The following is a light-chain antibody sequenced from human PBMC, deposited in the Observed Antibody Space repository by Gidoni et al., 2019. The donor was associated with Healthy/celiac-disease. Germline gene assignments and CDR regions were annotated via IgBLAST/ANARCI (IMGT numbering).Light chain of an antibody. CDR2: LGS. Sequence: DLVMTQSPLSLPVTPGEPASLPCRSSQSLLHSNGYNYLDWYLQKPGQSPQLLIYLGSNRASGVPDRFSGSGSGTDFTLKISRVEAEDVGVYYCMQALQTPLTFGGGTKVEIK. V-gene: IGKV2-28*01. CDR3: MQALQTPLT. CDR1: QSLLHSNGYNY. J-gene: IGKJ4*01.